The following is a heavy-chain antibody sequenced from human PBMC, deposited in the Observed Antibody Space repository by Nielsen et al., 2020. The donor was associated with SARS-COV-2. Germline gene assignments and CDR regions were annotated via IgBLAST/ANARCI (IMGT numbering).Heavy chain of an antibody. D-gene: IGHD2-21*02. V-gene: IGHV3-74*01. Sequence: GESLKISCAASGFTFSSFWMHWVRQTPGKGLVWVSRINADGSIRTYADSVKGRFTISRDNAKNTLYLQMISLRAEDTAVYYCAPLEGDFHQYYSGMDVWGQGTTVTVSS. CDR3: APLEGDFHQYYSGMDV. CDR1: GFTFSSFW. CDR2: INADGSIR. J-gene: IGHJ6*02.